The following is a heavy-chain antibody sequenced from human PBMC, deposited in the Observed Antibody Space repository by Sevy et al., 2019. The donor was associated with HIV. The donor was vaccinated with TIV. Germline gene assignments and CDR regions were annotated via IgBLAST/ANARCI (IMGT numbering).Heavy chain of an antibody. J-gene: IGHJ4*02. Sequence: SETLSLTCAVYGGSFSGYYWSWIRQPPGKGLEWIGEISHSGTVNYNPSLKSRVTLSVDTSKDQFSLKLSSVTAADTTVYYCARGNIEITMMIVVFTGGIYYFDYWGQGTLVTVSS. CDR3: ARGNIEITMMIVVFTGGIYYFDY. CDR2: ISHSGTV. D-gene: IGHD3-22*01. V-gene: IGHV4-34*01. CDR1: GGSFSGYY.